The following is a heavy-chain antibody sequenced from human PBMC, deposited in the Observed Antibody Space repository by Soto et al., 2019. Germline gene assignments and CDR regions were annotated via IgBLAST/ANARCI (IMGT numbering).Heavy chain of an antibody. CDR3: ARHGMDYYDSSGYYYSPYYFDY. Sequence: SETLSLTCIVSGESISGTIYYWGWIRQPPGKGLEWVGTIDYSGSTYYNPSLKSRVTISVDTSKNQFSLKLSSVTAADTAVYHCARHGMDYYDSSGYYYSPYYFDYWGQGTLVTVSS. D-gene: IGHD3-22*01. J-gene: IGHJ4*02. CDR2: IDYSGST. V-gene: IGHV4-39*01. CDR1: GESISGTIYY.